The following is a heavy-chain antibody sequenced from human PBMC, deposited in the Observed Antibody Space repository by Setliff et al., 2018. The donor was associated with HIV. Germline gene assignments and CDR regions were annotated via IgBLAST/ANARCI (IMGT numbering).Heavy chain of an antibody. Sequence: SETLSLTCTVSGGSISNYYWSWIRQPPGKGLEWIGYISYTGTTKYNPSLKSRVTISVDTSKNQFSVKLSSVSAADTAVYFCARHVARFDYDTGGYYVSHFDYWGQGTQVTVSS. V-gene: IGHV4-59*01. J-gene: IGHJ4*02. CDR3: ARHVARFDYDTGGYYVSHFDY. CDR2: ISYTGTT. CDR1: GGSISNYY. D-gene: IGHD3-22*01.